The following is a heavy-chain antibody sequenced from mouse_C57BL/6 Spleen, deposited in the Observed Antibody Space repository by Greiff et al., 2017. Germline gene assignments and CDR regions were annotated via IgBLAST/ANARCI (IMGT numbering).Heavy chain of an antibody. J-gene: IGHJ2*01. V-gene: IGHV5-16*01. CDR3: ARITSSSFDY. D-gene: IGHD1-3*01. CDR1: GFTFSDYY. CDR2: INYDGSST. Sequence: EVMLVESEGGLVPPGSSMKLSCTASGFTFSDYYMAWVRQVPEKGLEWVANINYDGSSTYYLDSLKSRFIISRDNAKNILYLQMSSLKSEDTATYYCARITSSSFDYWGQGTTLTVSS.